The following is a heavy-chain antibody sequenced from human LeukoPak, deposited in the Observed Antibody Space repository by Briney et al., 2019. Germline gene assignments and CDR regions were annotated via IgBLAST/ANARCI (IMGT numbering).Heavy chain of an antibody. V-gene: IGHV4-30-4*01. D-gene: IGHD5-18*01. CDR3: ASPGPPRGYSYGPPTN. CDR1: GGSISSGDYY. J-gene: IGHJ4*02. CDR2: ICYSGST. Sequence: SQTLSLTCTVSGGSISSGDYYWSWIRQPPGKGLEWIGYICYSGSTYYNPSLKSRVTISVDTSKNQFSLKLSSVTAADTAVYYCASPGPPRGYSYGPPTNWGQGTLVTVSS.